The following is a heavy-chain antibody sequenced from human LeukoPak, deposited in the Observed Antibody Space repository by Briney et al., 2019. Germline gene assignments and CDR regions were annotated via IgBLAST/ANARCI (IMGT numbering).Heavy chain of an antibody. CDR2: IYPDDSDT. J-gene: IGHJ3*02. V-gene: IGHV5-51*01. CDR1: EDRLSRYW. CDR3: ARQTAHYDFSNPSHLIRGSPGAYDI. Sequence: GESLKISCKTSEDRLSRYWIAWVRPMPGKGLEWMGIIYPDDSDTNYNPSFQGQVTMSADKSIYTAYLQWGSLEASDTATYYCARQTAHYDFSNPSHLIRGSPGAYDIWGQGTMVTVS. D-gene: IGHD3-3*01.